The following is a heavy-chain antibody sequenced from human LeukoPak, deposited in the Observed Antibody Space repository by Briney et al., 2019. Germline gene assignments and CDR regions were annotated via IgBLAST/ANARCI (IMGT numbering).Heavy chain of an antibody. D-gene: IGHD3-9*01. CDR1: GGSLTSVY. CDR2: IRIGVLH. J-gene: IGHJ6*03. Sequence: RSETLSLTCLLYGGSLTSVYWSWVRQPPEEGLEWIGYIRIGVLHTFHPSLKSRVRLSLDTSKNQLSLIVNSVTAADTAVYYCARLLPRGLTGLSYNYHYMDVWSKGTTVTVSS. CDR3: ARLLPRGLTGLSYNYHYMDV. V-gene: IGHV4-4*09.